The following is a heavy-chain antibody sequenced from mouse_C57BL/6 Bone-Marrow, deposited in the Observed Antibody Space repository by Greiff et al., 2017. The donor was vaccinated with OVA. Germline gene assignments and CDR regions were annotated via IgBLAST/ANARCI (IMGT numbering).Heavy chain of an antibody. CDR3: ARQAPVRYYFDY. V-gene: IGHV1-18*01. D-gene: IGHD3-2*02. CDR1: GYTFTDYN. J-gene: IGHJ2*01. CDR2: INPNNGGT. Sequence: VQLQQSGPELVKPGASVKIPCKASGYTFTDYNMDWVKQSHGKSLEWIGDINPNNGGTIYNQKFKGKATLTVDKSSSTAHMELRSLTSEDTAVYYCARQAPVRYYFDYWGQGTTLTVSS.